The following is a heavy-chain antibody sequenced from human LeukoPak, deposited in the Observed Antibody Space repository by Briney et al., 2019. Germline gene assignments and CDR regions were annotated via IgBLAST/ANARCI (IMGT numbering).Heavy chain of an antibody. CDR2: IHYNGDT. CDR3: ARILRHYDHFDN. CDR1: GDSISSRSHD. Sequence: SETLSLTCSVSGDSISSRSHDWDWIHQPPGKGLEWIGAIHYNGDTHYNPSLKSRVTISVDTSEIQFSLKLASVTAADTAIYHCARILRHYDHFDNWGQGTLVTVSS. V-gene: IGHV4-39*01. J-gene: IGHJ4*02. D-gene: IGHD3-16*01.